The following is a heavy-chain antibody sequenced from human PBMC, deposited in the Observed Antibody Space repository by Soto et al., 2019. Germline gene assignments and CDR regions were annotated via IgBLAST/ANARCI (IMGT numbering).Heavy chain of an antibody. Sequence: EVQLVESGGDLVQPGGSLRLSCAASGFTFSNYDMHWVRQATGKGLEWVSTISTAGNTYSPGSVKGRFTISRENAKNSLYGQMTSLRVDGTAVYYCARGKDSGLYYFDYWGRGTMVTVSS. CDR3: ARGKDSGLYYFDY. CDR2: ISTAGNT. CDR1: GFTFSNYD. D-gene: IGHD2-15*01. V-gene: IGHV3-13*01. J-gene: IGHJ4*02.